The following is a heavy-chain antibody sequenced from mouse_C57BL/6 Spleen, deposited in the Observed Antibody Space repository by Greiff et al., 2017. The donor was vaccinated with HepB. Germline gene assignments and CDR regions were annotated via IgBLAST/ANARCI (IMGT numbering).Heavy chain of an antibody. CDR1: GYTFTDYE. Sequence: VHLVESGAELVRPGASVTLSCKASGYTFTDYEMHWVKQTPVHGLEWIGAIDPETGGTAYNQKFKGKAILTADKSSSTAYMELRSLTSEDSAVYYCTRYGGYYYFDYWGQGTTLTVSS. V-gene: IGHV1-15*01. D-gene: IGHD2-3*01. CDR2: IDPETGGT. CDR3: TRYGGYYYFDY. J-gene: IGHJ2*01.